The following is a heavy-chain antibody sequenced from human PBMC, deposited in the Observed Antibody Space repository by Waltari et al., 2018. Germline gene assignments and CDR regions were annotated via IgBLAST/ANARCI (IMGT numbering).Heavy chain of an antibody. D-gene: IGHD2-15*01. V-gene: IGHV4-4*02. CDR1: GDSMSNNW. J-gene: IGHJ4*02. CDR2: VLGSGRT. CDR3: ARDRGRGLYLDS. Sequence: QLQLQQSGPGLVKPSESLSLTCAVSGDSMSNNWWSWVRQSPGTGLEWIGQVLGSGRTNYNPSLASRVTVSIDTSNSRFSLRMPSPTAADTAMYYCARDRGRGLYLDSWSQGTLVTVSP.